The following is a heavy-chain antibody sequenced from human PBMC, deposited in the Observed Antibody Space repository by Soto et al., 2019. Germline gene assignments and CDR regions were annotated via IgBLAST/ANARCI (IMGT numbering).Heavy chain of an antibody. CDR1: GASISSFN. Sequence: SETLSLTCSVSGASISSFNWNWVRQPAGKGPEWVGRLNIAGTVNYNPSLKSRITMSMDTSKNQISLHLRSVTAADTAIYYCARDRGEYTSSWFWYFSHWGHGTLVTVSS. J-gene: IGHJ2*01. CDR3: ARDRGEYTSSWFWYFSH. V-gene: IGHV4-4*07. D-gene: IGHD6-13*01. CDR2: LNIAGTV.